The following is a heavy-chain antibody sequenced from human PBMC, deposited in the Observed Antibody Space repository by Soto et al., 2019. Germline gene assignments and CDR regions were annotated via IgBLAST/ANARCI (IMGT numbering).Heavy chain of an antibody. V-gene: IGHV4-4*02. J-gene: IGHJ5*02. CDR3: ARNGDCTSGICYVGWFDP. CDR2: ISHYGNT. Sequence: RGWGPGLLGPSGTLSLPCVFLVGSMGNVNGGGWVAKPPGKGLEGFGEISHYGNTNYIPPLKSRFTMSIXTXXXQXXLKVRSLTAADTAMYYCARNGDCTSGICYVGWFDPWGQGTLVSVSS. CDR1: VGSMGNVNG. D-gene: IGHD2-2*01.